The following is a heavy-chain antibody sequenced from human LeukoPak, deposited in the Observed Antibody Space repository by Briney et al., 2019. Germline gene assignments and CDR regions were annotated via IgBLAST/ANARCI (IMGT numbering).Heavy chain of an antibody. J-gene: IGHJ4*02. Sequence: GRSLRLSCAASGFTFSSYAMHWVRQAPGKGLEWVAVISYDGSNKYYADSVKGRFTISRDNSKNTLYLQMNSLRAEDTAMYYCARDRYYYDSSGYYSPPYWGQGTLVTVSS. CDR1: GFTFSSYA. D-gene: IGHD3-22*01. CDR3: ARDRYYYDSSGYYSPPY. CDR2: ISYDGSNK. V-gene: IGHV3-30-3*01.